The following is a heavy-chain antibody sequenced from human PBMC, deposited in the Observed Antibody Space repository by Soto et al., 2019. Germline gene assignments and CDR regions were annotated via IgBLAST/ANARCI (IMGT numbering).Heavy chain of an antibody. CDR2: ISPSGGST. Sequence: EEQLLESGGGLVQPGGSLRLSCEASVLTVNIYAMSWVRQAPGTVLEWVSAISPSGGSTYYSDSVKGRFTISRDNSKNTLYLQMNSLRAEDTGLYYCAKKGSSPWFDPWGQGTLVTVSS. J-gene: IGHJ5*02. CDR1: VLTVNIYA. D-gene: IGHD3-10*01. CDR3: AKKGSSPWFDP. V-gene: IGHV3-23*01.